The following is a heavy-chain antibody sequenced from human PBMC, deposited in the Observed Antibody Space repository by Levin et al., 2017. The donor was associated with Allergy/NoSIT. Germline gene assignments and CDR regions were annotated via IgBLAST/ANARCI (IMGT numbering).Heavy chain of an antibody. CDR3: ARLAYYDFWSGHNWFDP. V-gene: IGHV4-39*01. CDR1: GGSISSSSYH. J-gene: IGHJ5*02. Sequence: SETLSLTCIVSGGSISSSSYHWGWIRQPPGKGLEWIGSIHYSGSTYYNPSLNSRVTISVDTSKNQFSLNLSSVTAADTAVYYCARLAYYDFWSGHNWFDPWGQGTLVTVSS. D-gene: IGHD3-3*01. CDR2: IHYSGST.